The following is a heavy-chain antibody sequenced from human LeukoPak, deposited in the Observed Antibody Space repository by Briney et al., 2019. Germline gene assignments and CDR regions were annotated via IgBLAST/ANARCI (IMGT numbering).Heavy chain of an antibody. V-gene: IGHV4-59*08. CDR1: GGSISSYY. CDR3: ARHSPYYDYVKSGMDV. J-gene: IGHJ6*02. Sequence: SETLSLTCTVSGGSISSYYWSWIWQPPGKGLEWIGYIYYSGSTNYNPSLKSRVTTSVDTSKNQFSLKLSSVTAADTAVYYCARHSPYYDYVKSGMDVWGQGTTVTVSS. CDR2: IYYSGST. D-gene: IGHD3-16*01.